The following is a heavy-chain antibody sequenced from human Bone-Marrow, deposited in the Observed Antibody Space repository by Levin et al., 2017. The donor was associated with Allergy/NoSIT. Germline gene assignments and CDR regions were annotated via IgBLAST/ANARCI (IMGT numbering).Heavy chain of an antibody. D-gene: IGHD5-24*01. V-gene: IGHV4-30-2*01. CDR1: GGSISSGGYS. CDR3: ARADGRDGYNLQIDY. J-gene: IGHJ4*02. Sequence: SETLSLTCAVSGGSISSGGYSWSWIRQPPGKGLEWIGYIYHSGSTYYNPSLKSRVTISVDRSKNQFSLKLSSVTAADTAVYDCARADGRDGYNLQIDYWGQGTLVTVSS. CDR2: IYHSGST.